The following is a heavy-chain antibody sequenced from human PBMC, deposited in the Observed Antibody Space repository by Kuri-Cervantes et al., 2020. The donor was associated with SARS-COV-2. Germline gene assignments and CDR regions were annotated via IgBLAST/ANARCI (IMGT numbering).Heavy chain of an antibody. J-gene: IGHJ5*02. D-gene: IGHD6-6*01. Sequence: SVKVSCKASGGTFTNYAITWLRQAPGQGFEWMGRITPILGTANYAQKFQGRVTITADKSTSTAYMELSSLRSEDTAVYYCARDLIAARPEVFDPWGQGTLVTVSS. CDR1: GGTFTNYA. V-gene: IGHV1-69*04. CDR3: ARDLIAARPEVFDP. CDR2: ITPILGTA.